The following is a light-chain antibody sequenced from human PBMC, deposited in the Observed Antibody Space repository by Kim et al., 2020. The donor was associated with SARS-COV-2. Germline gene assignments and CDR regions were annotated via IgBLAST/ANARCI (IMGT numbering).Light chain of an antibody. V-gene: IGKV3-20*01. CDR1: QSFSSSY. J-gene: IGKJ2*01. CDR3: QQYGSSPYT. Sequence: SPGVRVTLSCRASQSFSSSYLAWYQQKPGQAPRLLIYGASRRATGIPDRFSGSGSETDFTLTISRLEPEDCAVYYCQQYGSSPYTFGQGTKLEI. CDR2: GAS.